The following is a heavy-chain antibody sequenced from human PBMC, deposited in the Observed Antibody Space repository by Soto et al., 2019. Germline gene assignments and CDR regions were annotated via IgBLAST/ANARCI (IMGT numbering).Heavy chain of an antibody. D-gene: IGHD6-13*01. V-gene: IGHV3-30-3*01. Sequence: QPGGSLRLSCAASGFTFSSYAMHWVRQAPGKGLEWVAVISYDGSNKYYADSVKGRFTISRDNSKNTLYLQMNSLRAEDTAVYYCARDDSSWSLSFDYWGQGTLVTVSS. CDR1: GFTFSSYA. CDR3: ARDDSSWSLSFDY. CDR2: ISYDGSNK. J-gene: IGHJ4*02.